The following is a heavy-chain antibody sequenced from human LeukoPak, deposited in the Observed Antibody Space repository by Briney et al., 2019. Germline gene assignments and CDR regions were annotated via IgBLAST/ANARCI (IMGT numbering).Heavy chain of an antibody. Sequence: ASVKVPCKASGYTFTSYGISWVRQAPGQGLEWMGWISAYNGNTNYAQKLQGRVTMTTDTSTSTAYMELRSLRSDDTAVYYCARAWGAMVSPHYYYYGMDVWGQGTTVTVSS. J-gene: IGHJ6*02. CDR3: ARAWGAMVSPHYYYYGMDV. CDR1: GYTFTSYG. V-gene: IGHV1-18*01. D-gene: IGHD5-18*01. CDR2: ISAYNGNT.